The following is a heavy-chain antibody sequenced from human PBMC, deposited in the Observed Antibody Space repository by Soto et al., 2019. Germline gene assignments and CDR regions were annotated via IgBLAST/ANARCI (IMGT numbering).Heavy chain of an antibody. V-gene: IGHV1-3*01. CDR3: ARVPPWGDSGSFYIQHYDS. D-gene: IGHD3-10*01. CDR2: INVGSGNT. J-gene: IGHJ4*02. CDR1: GNSFVTYA. Sequence: ASVKVSCKSSGNSFVTYAIHWVHQAPGQRLQWMGWINVGSGNTKYAQDFQGRVTFTRDTAATTTFMELSSLRSEDAAVYYCARVPPWGDSGSFYIQHYDSWGQGTLVTVSS.